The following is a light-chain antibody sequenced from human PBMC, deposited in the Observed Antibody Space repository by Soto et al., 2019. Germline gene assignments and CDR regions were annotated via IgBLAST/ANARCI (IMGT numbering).Light chain of an antibody. J-gene: IGLJ1*01. CDR1: KNDIGVYDF. CDR3: KSYSGSNTYV. CDR2: EVV. V-gene: IGLV2-8*01. Sequence: QSALTQPPSASGSPGQSVTISCTGTKNDIGVYDFVSWYQHHPGKAPRLIIYEVVQRPSGVPDRFSGSKSGNTASLTVSGLQAAYEADYFCKSYSGSNTYVFGSGTKVTV.